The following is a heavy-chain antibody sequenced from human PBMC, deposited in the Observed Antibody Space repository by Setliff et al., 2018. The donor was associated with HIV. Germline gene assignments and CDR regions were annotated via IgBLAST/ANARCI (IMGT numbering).Heavy chain of an antibody. Sequence: SETLSLTCTVSGGSISSGDYYWSWIRQPPGKGLEWIGYIYYSGSTYYNPSLKSRVTISVDTSISTAYMELSRLRSDDTAVYYCARVSPWFDPWGQGTLVTVSS. J-gene: IGHJ5*02. CDR1: GGSISSGDYY. V-gene: IGHV4-30-4*02. CDR3: ARVSPWFDP. CDR2: IYYSGST.